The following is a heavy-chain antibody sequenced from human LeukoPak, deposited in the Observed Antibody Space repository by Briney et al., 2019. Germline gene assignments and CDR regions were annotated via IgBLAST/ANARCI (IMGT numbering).Heavy chain of an antibody. Sequence: ASVKVSCKASGYTFTAYYMHWVRQAPGQGLEWMGWINPNSGGTSSAQKFQGRVTMTRDTSISTAYMELSRLRSDDTAVYYCARVSEYYYFDYWGQGTLVTVSS. D-gene: IGHD2/OR15-2a*01. CDR3: ARVSEYYYFDY. V-gene: IGHV1-2*02. J-gene: IGHJ4*02. CDR1: GYTFTAYY. CDR2: INPNSGGT.